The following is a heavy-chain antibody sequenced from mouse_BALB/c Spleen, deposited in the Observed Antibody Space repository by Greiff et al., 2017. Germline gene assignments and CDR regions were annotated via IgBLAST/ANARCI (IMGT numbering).Heavy chain of an antibody. V-gene: IGHV1-14*01. J-gene: IGHJ4*01. CDR3: ARGDDYLDAMDY. D-gene: IGHD2-4*01. CDR2: INPYNDGT. Sequence: VHVKQSGPELVKPGASVKMSCKASGYTFTSYVMHWVKQKPGQGLEWIGYINPYNDGTKYNEKFKGKATLTSDKSSSTAYMELSSLTSEDSAVYYCARGDDYLDAMDYCGQGTSVTVSS. CDR1: GYTFTSYV.